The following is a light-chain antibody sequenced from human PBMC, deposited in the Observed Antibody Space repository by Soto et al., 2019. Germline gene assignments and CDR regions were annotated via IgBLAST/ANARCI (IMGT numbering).Light chain of an antibody. J-gene: IGLJ3*02. Sequence: QTVVTQEPSLTVSPGGTVTLTCASSSGAVTSGNYPSWFQQKPGQAPRTLIYTTDDKHSWTPARFSGSLLGGKAALTLSGVQPEDEAEYYCLLYYGGAHLVFGGGTKLTVL. CDR3: LLYYGGAHLV. CDR1: SGAVTSGNY. CDR2: TTD. V-gene: IGLV7-43*01.